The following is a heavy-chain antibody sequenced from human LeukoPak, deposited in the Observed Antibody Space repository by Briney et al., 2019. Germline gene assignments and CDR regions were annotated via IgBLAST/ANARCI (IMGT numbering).Heavy chain of an antibody. CDR2: ISSSSSYT. CDR3: ARASSSWYRYYFDY. J-gene: IGHJ4*02. Sequence: GGSLRLSCAASGFTFSDYYMSWIRQAPGKGLEGVSYISSSSSYTNYADSVKGRFTISRDNAKNSLYLQMNSLRAEDTAVCYCARASSSWYRYYFDYWGQGTLVTVSS. CDR1: GFTFSDYY. V-gene: IGHV3-11*06. D-gene: IGHD6-13*01.